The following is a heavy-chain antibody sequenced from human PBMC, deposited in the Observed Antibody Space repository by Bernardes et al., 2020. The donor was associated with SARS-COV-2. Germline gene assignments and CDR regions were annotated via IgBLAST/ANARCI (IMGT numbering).Heavy chain of an antibody. D-gene: IGHD6-13*01. V-gene: IGHV4-39*02. J-gene: IGHJ4*02. CDR2: IYSSGTA. CDR3: ATLGEQQLPH. CDR1: GGSISSSSYY. Sequence: SETLSLTCTVSGGSISSSSYYWVWLRQPPGKGLEWIASIYSSGTAYYNPSLRSRVTISVDTSKNHFSLKLASVTAADTAVYYCATLGEQQLPHWGQGTLVTVSS.